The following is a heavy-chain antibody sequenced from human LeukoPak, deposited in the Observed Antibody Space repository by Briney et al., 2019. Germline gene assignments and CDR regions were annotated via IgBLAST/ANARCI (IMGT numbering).Heavy chain of an antibody. CDR1: GGTFSSYA. V-gene: IGHV1-69*01. CDR2: IIPIFGTA. CDR3: ARDLGLTGAGYYYYMDV. J-gene: IGHJ6*03. Sequence: SVKVSCKASGGTFSSYAISWVRQAPGQGLEWMGGIIPIFGTANYAQKFQGRGTITANESTSTAYMELSSLRSEDTAVYYCARDLGLTGAGYYYYMDVWGKGTTVTVSS. D-gene: IGHD1-20*01.